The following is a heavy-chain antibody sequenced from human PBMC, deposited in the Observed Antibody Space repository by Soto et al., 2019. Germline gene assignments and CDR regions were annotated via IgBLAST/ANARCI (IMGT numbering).Heavy chain of an antibody. D-gene: IGHD6-13*01. V-gene: IGHV3-7*02. Sequence: GGALRHCYGGSGFTFSRDWMSWVRPAPGKGLEWVANIKQDGSEKHYVDSVKGRFTISRDNAKNSLYLQMNSLRDEDTAVYYCARIVSAAAGRDHYYYGMDVWGQGITVTVSS. J-gene: IGHJ6*02. CDR2: IKQDGSEK. CDR3: ARIVSAAAGRDHYYYGMDV. CDR1: GFTFSRDW.